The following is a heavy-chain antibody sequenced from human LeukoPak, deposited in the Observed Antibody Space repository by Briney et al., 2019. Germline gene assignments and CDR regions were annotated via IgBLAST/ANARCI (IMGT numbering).Heavy chain of an antibody. Sequence: ASVKVSCKASGGTFSSYAISWVRQAPGQGLEWMGGIIPIFGTANYAQKFQGRVTITADKSTSTAYMELSSLRSEDTAVYYCARDSYSSSLYYYYYYYMDVWGKGTTVTVSS. V-gene: IGHV1-69*06. CDR2: IIPIFGTA. D-gene: IGHD6-6*01. J-gene: IGHJ6*03. CDR1: GGTFSSYA. CDR3: ARDSYSSSLYYYYYYYMDV.